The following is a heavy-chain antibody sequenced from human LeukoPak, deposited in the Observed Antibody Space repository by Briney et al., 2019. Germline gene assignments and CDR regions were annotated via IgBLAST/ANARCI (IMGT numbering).Heavy chain of an antibody. CDR1: GFTVSSNY. Sequence: GGSLRLSCAASGFTVSSNYMSWVRQAPGKGLEWVSVIYSGGSTYYADSVKGRFTISRDNSKNTLYLQMNSLRADDTAVYYCARYYYYDSSTYYHHFDYWGQGTLVTVSS. D-gene: IGHD3-22*01. CDR3: ARYYYYDSSTYYHHFDY. V-gene: IGHV3-53*01. CDR2: IYSGGST. J-gene: IGHJ4*02.